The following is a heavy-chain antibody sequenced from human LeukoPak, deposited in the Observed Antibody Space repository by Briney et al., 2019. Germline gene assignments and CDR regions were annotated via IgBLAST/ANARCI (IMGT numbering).Heavy chain of an antibody. CDR1: GFTFNSYW. CDR3: ARYNSAWKTDDY. Sequence: GGSLRLSCTASGFTFNSYWMTWVRQAPGKGLEWVADIKQDGSDKYYAGSVKGRFTISRDNAKNSLYLQMNSLRAEDAAVYFCARYNSAWKTDDYWGQGTLVTVSS. V-gene: IGHV3-7*03. CDR2: IKQDGSDK. J-gene: IGHJ4*02. D-gene: IGHD6-19*01.